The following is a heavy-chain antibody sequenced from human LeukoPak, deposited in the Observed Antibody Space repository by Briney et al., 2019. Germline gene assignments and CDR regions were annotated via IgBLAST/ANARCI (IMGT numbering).Heavy chain of an antibody. CDR2: IYYSGST. V-gene: IGHV4-39*07. D-gene: IGHD3-22*01. CDR1: GGSISSSSYY. J-gene: IGHJ4*02. CDR3: ARYGYYDSSGYSFDY. Sequence: PSETLSLTCTVSGGSISSSSYYWGWIRQPPGKGLEWIGSIYYSGSTYYNPSLKSRVTISVDTSKNQFSLKLSSVTAADTAVYYCARYGYYDSSGYSFDYWGQGTLVTVSS.